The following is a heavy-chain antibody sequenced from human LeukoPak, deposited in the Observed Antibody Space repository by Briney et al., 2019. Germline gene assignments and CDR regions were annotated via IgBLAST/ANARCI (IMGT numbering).Heavy chain of an antibody. V-gene: IGHV3-21*01. Sequence: GGSLRLSCAASGFTFSSYSMNWVRQAPGKGLEWVSSISSSSSYIYYADSVKGRFTISRDNAKNSLYLQMNSLRAEDTAVYYCASRGEDYSDPLGDYWGQGTLVTVSS. CDR1: GFTFSSYS. D-gene: IGHD4-17*01. CDR3: ASRGEDYSDPLGDY. J-gene: IGHJ4*02. CDR2: ISSSSSYI.